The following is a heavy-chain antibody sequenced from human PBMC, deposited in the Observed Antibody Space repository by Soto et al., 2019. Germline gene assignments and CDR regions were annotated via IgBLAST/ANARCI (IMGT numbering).Heavy chain of an antibody. J-gene: IGHJ4*02. V-gene: IGHV3-30-3*01. CDR3: ATLDIVVVEGAFDY. D-gene: IGHD2-15*01. CDR2: ISYDGSNK. CDR1: GFTFSSYA. Sequence: QVQLVESGGGVVQPGRSLRLSCAASGFTFSSYAMHWVRQAPGKGLEWVAVISYDGSNKYYADSVKGRFTISRDNSKNTLYLQMNSLRAEDTAVYYCATLDIVVVEGAFDYWGQGTLVTVSS.